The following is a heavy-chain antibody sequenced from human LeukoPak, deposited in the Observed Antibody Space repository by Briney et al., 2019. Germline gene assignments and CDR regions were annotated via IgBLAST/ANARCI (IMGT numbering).Heavy chain of an antibody. D-gene: IGHD6-19*01. V-gene: IGHV3-30*18. CDR1: GFTFSSYG. CDR2: ISYDGSNK. Sequence: GRSLRLSCAASGFTFSSYGMHWVRQAPGKGLEWVAVISYDGSNKYYADSVKGRFTISRDNSKNTLYLQMNSLRAEDTAVYYCAKDQWLVRSYFDYWGQGTLVTVSS. CDR3: AKDQWLVRSYFDY. J-gene: IGHJ4*02.